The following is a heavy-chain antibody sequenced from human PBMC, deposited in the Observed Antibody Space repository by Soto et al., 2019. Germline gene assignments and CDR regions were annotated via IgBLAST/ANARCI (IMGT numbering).Heavy chain of an antibody. CDR1: GFSFDDYG. CDR3: AKDNDLDRDGPFDY. V-gene: IGHV3-9*01. CDR2: ISWNSGDL. Sequence: EVQLVESGGGSVQPGRSLRLSCAASGFSFDDYGMHWVRQGPGKGLEWVSGISWNSGDLYYADSVKGRFTISRDNAKRSLYLQMNSLGTEDTALYYCAKDNDLDRDGPFDYWGQGILVTVSS. J-gene: IGHJ4*02. D-gene: IGHD2-2*03.